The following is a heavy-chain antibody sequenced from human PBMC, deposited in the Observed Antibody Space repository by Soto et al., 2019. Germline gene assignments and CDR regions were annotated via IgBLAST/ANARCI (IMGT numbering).Heavy chain of an antibody. V-gene: IGHV3-30-3*01. D-gene: IGHD4-17*01. J-gene: IGHJ6*02. Sequence: GGSLRLSCAASGFTFSSYAMHWVRQAPGKGLEWVAVISYDGSNKYYADSVKGRFTISRDNSKNTLYLQMNSLRAEDTAVYYCARDLGGLRWVYYYGMHVWGQGTTVTVSS. CDR2: ISYDGSNK. CDR3: ARDLGGLRWVYYYGMHV. CDR1: GFTFSSYA.